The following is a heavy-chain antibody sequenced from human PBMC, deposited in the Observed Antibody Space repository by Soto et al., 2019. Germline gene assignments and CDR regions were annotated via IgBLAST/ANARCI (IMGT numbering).Heavy chain of an antibody. CDR1: GFTFISYW. J-gene: IGHJ4*02. Sequence: GGSLRLSCAASGFTFISYWMSWVRQAPGKGLEWVANIKQDGSEKYYVDSVKGRFTISRDNAKNSLYLQMNSLRAEDTAVYYCASPVVAATQSDYWGQGTLVSVSS. V-gene: IGHV3-7*03. CDR2: IKQDGSEK. CDR3: ASPVVAATQSDY. D-gene: IGHD2-15*01.